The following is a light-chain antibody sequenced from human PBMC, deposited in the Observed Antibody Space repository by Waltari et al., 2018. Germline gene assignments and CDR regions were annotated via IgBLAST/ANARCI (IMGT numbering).Light chain of an antibody. J-gene: IGLJ2*01. CDR3: HSRDASGVGGA. CDR2: DQN. V-gene: IGLV3-19*01. CDR1: SLRSYN. Sequence: TQDPAVSVAVGQTVRITCQGDSLRSYNASGYQQGPGQAPKLLIYDQNNRPSGVPGRFSGSSSDNTASLTITGAQAEDEDYYYCHSRDASGVGGAFGGGTKLTVL.